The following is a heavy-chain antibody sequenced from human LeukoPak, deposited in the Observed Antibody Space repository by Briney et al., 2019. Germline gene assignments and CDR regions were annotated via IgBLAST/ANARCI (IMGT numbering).Heavy chain of an antibody. Sequence: QPGGSLRLSCAASGFTFDDYAMHWVLQAPGKGLQWVSLISWLGDTTYYADSVKGRFTISRDNSKNSLYLEMNSLIAEDTALYYCTKDSRNVSRTALYDFDYWGQGTLLTVSS. D-gene: IGHD5-18*01. J-gene: IGHJ4*02. CDR2: ISWLGDTT. V-gene: IGHV3-43D*03. CDR1: GFTFDDYA. CDR3: TKDSRNVSRTALYDFDY.